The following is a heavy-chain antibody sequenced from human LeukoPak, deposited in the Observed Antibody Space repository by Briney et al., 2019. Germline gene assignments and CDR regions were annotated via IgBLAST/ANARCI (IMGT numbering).Heavy chain of an antibody. CDR1: GYTFTSYG. CDR2: ISAYNDNT. D-gene: IGHD6-19*01. J-gene: IGHJ3*02. V-gene: IGHV1-18*01. Sequence: ASVKVSCKASGYTFTSYGISWVRQAPGQGLEWMGWISAYNDNTNYAQRLQGRVTMTTDTSTSTAYMELRSLRSDDTAVYYCARPGIAVAGTVLSGAFDIWGQGTMVTVSS. CDR3: ARPGIAVAGTVLSGAFDI.